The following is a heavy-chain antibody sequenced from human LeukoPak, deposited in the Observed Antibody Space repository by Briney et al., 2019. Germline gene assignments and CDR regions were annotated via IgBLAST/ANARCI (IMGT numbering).Heavy chain of an antibody. V-gene: IGHV3-33*01. CDR3: ARGKYSNGWYYFDY. D-gene: IGHD6-19*01. Sequence: GGALRLSCAASGLTFSSYGMHWVREAPGKGREWVADISYDGSHKNYGDSVTGRFFISRDNSKNTLYLQMNSLRAEDTAVYYCARGKYSNGWYYFDYWGQGTLVTVSS. J-gene: IGHJ4*02. CDR1: GLTFSSYG. CDR2: ISYDGSHK.